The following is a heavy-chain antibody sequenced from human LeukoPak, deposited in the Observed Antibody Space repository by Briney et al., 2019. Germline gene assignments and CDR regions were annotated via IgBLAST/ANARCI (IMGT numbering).Heavy chain of an antibody. CDR2: INSDGSST. CDR1: GFTFSSYW. Sequence: GGSLRLSCAASGFTFSSYWMHWVRQAPGKGLVWVSRINSDGSSTSYADSVKGRFTISRDNAKNTLYLQMNSLRAEDTAVYYCASHSSSWYAVDYWGQGTLVTVFS. V-gene: IGHV3-74*01. CDR3: ASHSSSWYAVDY. J-gene: IGHJ4*02. D-gene: IGHD6-13*01.